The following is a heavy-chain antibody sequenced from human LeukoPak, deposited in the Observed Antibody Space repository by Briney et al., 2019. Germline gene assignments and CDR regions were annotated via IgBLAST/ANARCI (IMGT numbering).Heavy chain of an antibody. CDR1: GFTFTSYG. CDR3: ARLSIAARILDY. D-gene: IGHD6-6*01. J-gene: IGHJ4*02. CDR2: ISAYNGNT. V-gene: IGHV1-18*01. Sequence: GGSLRLSCAASGFTFTSYGISWVRQAPGQGLEWMGWISAYNGNTNYAQKLQGRVTMTTDTSTSTAYMELSSPRSEDTAVYYCARLSIAARILDYWGQGTLVTVSS.